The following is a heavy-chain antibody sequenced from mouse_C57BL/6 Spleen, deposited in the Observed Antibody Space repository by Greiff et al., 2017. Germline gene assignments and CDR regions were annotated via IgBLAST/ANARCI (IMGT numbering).Heavy chain of an antibody. CDR1: GYAFSSSW. Sequence: VQLQQSGAELVKPGASVKISCKASGYAFSSSWMNWVKQRPGKGLEWIGQIYPGDGDTNYNGKFKGKATLTADKSSSTAYMQLSSLTSEDSAVYFCARGYYGSSDYFDYWGQGTTLTVSS. D-gene: IGHD1-1*01. J-gene: IGHJ2*01. CDR2: IYPGDGDT. V-gene: IGHV1-80*01. CDR3: ARGYYGSSDYFDY.